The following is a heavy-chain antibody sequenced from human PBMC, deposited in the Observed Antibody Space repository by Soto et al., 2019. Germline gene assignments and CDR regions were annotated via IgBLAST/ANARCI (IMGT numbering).Heavy chain of an antibody. CDR3: ARVRWTYHSEY. CDR2: IWYDGSNR. J-gene: IGHJ4*01. D-gene: IGHD1-7*01. V-gene: IGHV3-33*01. CDR1: GFAFSYHG. Sequence: QVQLVESGGGVVQPGRSLRLSCAASGFAFSYHGMPWVRQAPGKGLEWVAGIWYDGSNRNYADSVKGRVTISRDNSKNTRYRHMNGRRAEDTVVYYCARVRWTYHSEYWGQGTLVTVSS.